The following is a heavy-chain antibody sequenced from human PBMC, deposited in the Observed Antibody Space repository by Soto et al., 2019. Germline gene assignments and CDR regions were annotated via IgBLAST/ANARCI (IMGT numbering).Heavy chain of an antibody. CDR2: INPSGGST. J-gene: IGHJ4*02. V-gene: IGHV1-46*01. CDR3: ARAKGYCSRTRTRYCYYDSSGFDY. Sequence: ASVKVCFKASGYTFTGYYMHWGRQAPGQGLEWMGIINPSGGSTSYAQKFQGRVTMTRDTSTSTVSMELSSPRSEETAVYYCARAKGYCSRTRTRYCYYDSSGFDYWGQGPLITVSS. D-gene: IGHD2-2*01. CDR1: GYTFTGYY.